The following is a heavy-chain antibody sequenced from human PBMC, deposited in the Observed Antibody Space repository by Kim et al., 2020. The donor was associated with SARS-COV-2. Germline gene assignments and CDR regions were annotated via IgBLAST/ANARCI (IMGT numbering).Heavy chain of an antibody. Sequence: SVKVSCKASGGTFSSYAISWVRQAPGQGLEWMGRIIPILGIANYAQKFQGRVTITADKSTSTAYMELSSLRSEDTAVYYCAREGLYGSGSYCSYWGQGTLVTVSS. J-gene: IGHJ4*02. CDR3: AREGLYGSGSYCSY. V-gene: IGHV1-69*04. CDR2: IIPILGIA. D-gene: IGHD3-10*01. CDR1: GGTFSSYA.